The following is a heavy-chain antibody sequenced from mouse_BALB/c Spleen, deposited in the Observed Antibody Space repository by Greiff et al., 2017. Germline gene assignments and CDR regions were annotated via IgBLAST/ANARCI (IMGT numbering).Heavy chain of an antibody. CDR3: AKGRYGNYGWFAY. D-gene: IGHD2-10*02. CDR1: GYSITSDYA. CDR2: ISYSGST. Sequence: DVKLQESGPGLVKPSQSLSLTCTVTGYSITSDYAWNWIRQFPGNKLEWMGYISYSGSTSYNPSLKSRISITRDTSKNQFFLQLNSVTTEDTATYYCAKGRYGNYGWFAYWGQGTLVTVSA. J-gene: IGHJ3*01. V-gene: IGHV3-2*02.